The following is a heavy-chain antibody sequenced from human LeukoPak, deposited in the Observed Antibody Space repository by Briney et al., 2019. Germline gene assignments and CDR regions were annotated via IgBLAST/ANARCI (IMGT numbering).Heavy chain of an antibody. Sequence: GGSLRLSCAASGFTFSSYSMNWVRQAPGKGLEWVSSISSSSSYIYYADSVKGRFTISRDNAKNSLYLQMNSLRAEDTAVYYCARDGPIVVVPAAIRVFDYWGQGTLVTVSS. J-gene: IGHJ4*02. CDR3: ARDGPIVVVPAAIRVFDY. CDR2: ISSSSSYI. V-gene: IGHV3-21*01. D-gene: IGHD2-2*02. CDR1: GFTFSSYS.